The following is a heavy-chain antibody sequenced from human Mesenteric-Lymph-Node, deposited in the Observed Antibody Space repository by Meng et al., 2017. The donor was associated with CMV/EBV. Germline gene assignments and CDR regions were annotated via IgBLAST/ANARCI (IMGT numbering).Heavy chain of an antibody. J-gene: IGHJ5*02. D-gene: IGHD1/OR15-1a*01. CDR1: GYTFTSYG. V-gene: IGHV1-18*01. CDR2: ISGYNGNT. Sequence: ASVKVSCKASGYTFTSYGINWVRQAPGQGLEWMGWISGYNGNTNYAQKVQGRVTMTTDTSTSTAYMELRSLRSDDTAVYYCARDAPPRPGNNWNTGHWFDPWGQGILVTVSS. CDR3: ARDAPPRPGNNWNTGHWFDP.